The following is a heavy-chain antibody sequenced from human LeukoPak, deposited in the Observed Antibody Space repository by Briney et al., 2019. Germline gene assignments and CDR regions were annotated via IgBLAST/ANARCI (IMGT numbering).Heavy chain of an antibody. CDR3: ARAPSEIGGYYPEYFRH. D-gene: IGHD3-22*01. Sequence: GGSLRLSCVASGFTFNNYWMTWVRQAPGKGLEWVANIRHDGSARYYGDSVKGRFTISRDNAKNTVSLQMNSLRPEDTGVYYCARAPSEIGGYYPEYFRHWGQGTLVTVSS. V-gene: IGHV3-7*01. CDR2: IRHDGSAR. CDR1: GFTFNNYW. J-gene: IGHJ1*01.